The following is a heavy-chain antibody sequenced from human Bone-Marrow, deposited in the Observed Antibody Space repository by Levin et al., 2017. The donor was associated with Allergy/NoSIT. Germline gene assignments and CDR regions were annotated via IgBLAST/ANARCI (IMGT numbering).Heavy chain of an antibody. Sequence: PGGSLRLSCRGSGFDFNTHDMNWVRQAPGQGLEWVSSISGNSHYVYYADSVKGRFSISRDNAKNSMFLHMNSLRGEDTAVYYCARSQGRSGWSYYYYGMDVWGRGTTLTVSS. D-gene: IGHD6-19*01. V-gene: IGHV3-21*06. CDR3: ARSQGRSGWSYYYYGMDV. CDR2: ISGNSHYV. J-gene: IGHJ6*02. CDR1: GFDFNTHD.